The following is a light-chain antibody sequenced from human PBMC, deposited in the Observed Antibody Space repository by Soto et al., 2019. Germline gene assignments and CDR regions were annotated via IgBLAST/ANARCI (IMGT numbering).Light chain of an antibody. CDR1: PSVSRRY. CDR3: QQYGSSPLT. V-gene: IGKV3D-20*01. J-gene: IGKJ4*01. CDR2: HAS. Sequence: EIVLTHSPATLSLSPGERATLPCGASPSVSRRYLAWYXQKXGLAPRXXXYHASSRATGIPDRFSGSGSGTDFTLTISRLEPEDFAVYYCQQYGSSPLTFGGGTKVDIK.